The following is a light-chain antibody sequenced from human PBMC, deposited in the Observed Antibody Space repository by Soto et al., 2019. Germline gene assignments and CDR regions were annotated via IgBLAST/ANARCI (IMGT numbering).Light chain of an antibody. CDR3: SSYTSSSTWV. CDR2: EVS. V-gene: IGLV2-14*01. CDR1: SSDVGGYNY. Sequence: QSVLTQPASVSGSPGQSISISCTGTSSDVGGYNYVSWYQQHPGKAPKFVIYEVSNRPSGVSNRFSGSKSGNTASLTISGLQAEDEADYYCSSYTSSSTWVFGGGTKLTVL. J-gene: IGLJ2*01.